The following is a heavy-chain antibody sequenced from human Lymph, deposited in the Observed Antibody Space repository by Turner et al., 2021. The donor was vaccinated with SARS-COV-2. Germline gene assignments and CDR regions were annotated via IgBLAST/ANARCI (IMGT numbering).Heavy chain of an antibody. V-gene: IGHV1-69*10. CDR1: GGTFSSYA. CDR2: IIPILAIA. D-gene: IGHD2-2*01. J-gene: IGHJ5*02. CDR3: ARDSPYCSSTSCYDP. Sequence: QVQLVQSGAEAKKPGSSAKVFCKASGGTFSSYAITWVRQAPGQGLEWMGGIIPILAIANYAQKFQGRVTITADKSTSTAYMGLSSLRSEDTAVYYCARDSPYCSSTSCYDPWGQGTLVTVSS.